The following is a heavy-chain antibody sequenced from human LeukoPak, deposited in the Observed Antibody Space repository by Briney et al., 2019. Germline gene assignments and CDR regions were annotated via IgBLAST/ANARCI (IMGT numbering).Heavy chain of an antibody. D-gene: IGHD2-21*01. CDR3: ARDSSKYCGGDCYFDY. CDR1: GFTFSSYS. V-gene: IGHV3-48*01. Sequence: PGGSLRLSCAASGFTFSSYSMNWVRQAPGKGLEWVSYISSSSSTIYYADSVKGRFTISRDNAKNSLYLQMNSLRAEDTAVYYCARDSSKYCGGDCYFDYWGQGTLVTVSS. CDR2: ISSSSSTI. J-gene: IGHJ4*02.